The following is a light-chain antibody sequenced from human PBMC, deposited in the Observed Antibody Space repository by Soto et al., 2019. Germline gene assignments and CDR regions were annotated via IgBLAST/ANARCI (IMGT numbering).Light chain of an antibody. V-gene: IGKV3-20*01. CDR3: QQYGSSPLT. Sequence: EIVLTQSPGTLSLSPGERATLSCRASQSVSSSYLAWYQQKPGQAPRLLIDGASSRATGIPDRFSGSASGTDFTLTISRLEPEDFAVYYWQQYGSSPLTFGGGTKVEIK. J-gene: IGKJ4*01. CDR2: GAS. CDR1: QSVSSSY.